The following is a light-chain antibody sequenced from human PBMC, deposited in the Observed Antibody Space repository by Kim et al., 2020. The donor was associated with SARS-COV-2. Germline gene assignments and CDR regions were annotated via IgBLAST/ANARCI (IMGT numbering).Light chain of an antibody. Sequence: QPASVSGSPGQSITISCTGTSSDVGSYNLVSWYQQHPGKAPKLMIYEVSKRPSGVSNRFSGSKSGNTASLTISGLQAEDEADYYCCSYAGSSTWVFGGGTQLTVL. CDR1: SSDVGSYNL. J-gene: IGLJ3*02. V-gene: IGLV2-23*02. CDR2: EVS. CDR3: CSYAGSSTWV.